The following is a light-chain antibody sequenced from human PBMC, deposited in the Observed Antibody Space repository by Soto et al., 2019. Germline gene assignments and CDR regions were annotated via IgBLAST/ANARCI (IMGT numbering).Light chain of an antibody. CDR3: QLGTSYAEI. J-gene: IGKJ1*01. V-gene: IGKV1-5*03. CDR1: HTISSW. Sequence: DIQMTQSPSTLSGSVGDRVTITCRASHTISSWLAWYQQKPGKAPKLLIYKASTLKSGVPSRFSGSGSGTEFTLSISSRQAEDIASEFCQLGTSYAEIFGQGTKVDIK. CDR2: KAS.